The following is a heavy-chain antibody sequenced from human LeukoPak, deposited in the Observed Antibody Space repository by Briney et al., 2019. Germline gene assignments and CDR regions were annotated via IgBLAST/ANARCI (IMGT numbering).Heavy chain of an antibody. CDR1: GFTFNNYL. CDR2: LFTGGGRT. D-gene: IGHD3-10*01. J-gene: IGHJ4*02. Sequence: PGGSLRLSCAASGFTFNNYLMSWVRQAPGKGLEWDSVLFTGGGRTLYADSVKGRFTISGDTSRTTLYLQMNGLRAEDTAVYYCAKECDYSPGHKFDLWGQRTQVTVSS. V-gene: IGHV3-23*01. CDR3: AKECDYSPGHKFDL.